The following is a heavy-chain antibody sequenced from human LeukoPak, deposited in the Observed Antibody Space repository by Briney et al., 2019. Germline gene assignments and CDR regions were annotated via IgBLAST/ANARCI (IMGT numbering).Heavy chain of an antibody. CDR3: ARGYCSSTSCFYNWFDP. CDR1: GGSFSGYY. CDR2: INHSGST. V-gene: IGHV4-34*01. D-gene: IGHD2-2*01. J-gene: IGHJ5*02. Sequence: SETLSLTCAVYGGSFSGYYWSWIRQPPGKGLEWIGEINHSGSTNYNPSLKSRVTISVDTSKNQFSLKLSSVTAADTAVYYCARGYCSSTSCFYNWFDPWGQGTLVTASS.